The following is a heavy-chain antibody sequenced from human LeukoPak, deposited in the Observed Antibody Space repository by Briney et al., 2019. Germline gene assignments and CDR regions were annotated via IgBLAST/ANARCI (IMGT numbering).Heavy chain of an antibody. CDR2: ISYDGSNK. CDR1: GFTFSSYA. J-gene: IGHJ4*02. Sequence: GGSLRLSCAAFGFTFSSYAMHWVRQAPGKGLEWVAVISYDGSNKYYADSVKGRFTISRDNSKNTLYLQMNSLRAEDTAVYYCARVRGRYYFDYWGQGTLVTVSS. D-gene: IGHD5-12*01. CDR3: ARVRGRYYFDY. V-gene: IGHV3-30-3*01.